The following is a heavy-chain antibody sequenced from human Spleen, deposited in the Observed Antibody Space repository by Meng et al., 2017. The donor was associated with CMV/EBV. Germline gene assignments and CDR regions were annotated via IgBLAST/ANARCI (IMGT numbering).Heavy chain of an antibody. CDR1: GYTFSGYG. Sequence: ASGYTFSGYGMHWVRQAPGKGLEWVAGIRYDGSNKNYADSVKGRFTISRDKSKNTLYLQMNSLRAEDTAVYYCAKDKGYSYGPADYWGQGTLVTVSS. J-gene: IGHJ4*02. D-gene: IGHD5-18*01. V-gene: IGHV3-33*03. CDR2: IRYDGSNK. CDR3: AKDKGYSYGPADY.